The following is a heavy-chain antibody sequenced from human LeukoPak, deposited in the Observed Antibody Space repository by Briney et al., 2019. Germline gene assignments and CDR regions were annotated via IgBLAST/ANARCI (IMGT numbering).Heavy chain of an antibody. V-gene: IGHV4-30-2*01. D-gene: IGHD3-22*01. CDR2: IYHSGST. CDR1: GGSISSGGYS. Sequence: SQTLSLTCAVSGGSISSGGYSWRWIRQPPGKGLEWIGYIYHSGSTYYNPSLKSRVTISVDRSKNQFPLKLSSVTAADTAVYYCARGMEGYDSSGYNYTGGYYFDYWGQGTLVTVSS. J-gene: IGHJ4*02. CDR3: ARGMEGYDSSGYNYTGGYYFDY.